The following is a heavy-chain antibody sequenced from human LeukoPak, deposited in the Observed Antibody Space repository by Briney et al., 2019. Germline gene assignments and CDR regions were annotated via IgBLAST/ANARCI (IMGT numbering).Heavy chain of an antibody. D-gene: IGHD3-16*02. CDR2: IHPSTGNP. CDR3: ARAFQSLGGLSLPDY. V-gene: IGHV7-4-1*02. CDR1: GYTFTNYA. J-gene: IGHJ4*02. Sequence: ASVKVSCKASGYTFTNYAMNWVRQAPGQGLEWMGWIHPSTGNPTYAQGFTGRFVFSLDTSVSTTYLQIINLNAEDTAVYYCARAFQSLGGLSLPDYWGQGTLVTVSS.